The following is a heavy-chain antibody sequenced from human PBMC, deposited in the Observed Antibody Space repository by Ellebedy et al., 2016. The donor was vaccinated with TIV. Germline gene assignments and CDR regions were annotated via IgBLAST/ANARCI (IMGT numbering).Heavy chain of an antibody. CDR3: AKDVRYTTGWGGALDI. CDR1: GFTFSSYS. D-gene: IGHD2-8*02. V-gene: IGHV3-23*01. Sequence: PGGSLRLSCAASGFTFSSYSMNWVRQAPGKGLEWVSSIGSSAYTTHYADSVKGRFTISRDNSRNTLYLQMNSLRGEDTAVYFCAKDVRYTTGWGGALDIWGQGAMVTVSS. J-gene: IGHJ3*02. CDR2: IGSSAYTT.